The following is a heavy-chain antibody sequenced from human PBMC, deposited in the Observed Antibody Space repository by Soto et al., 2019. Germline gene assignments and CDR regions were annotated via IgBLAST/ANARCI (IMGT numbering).Heavy chain of an antibody. J-gene: IGHJ2*01. CDR3: ARVDGIWDFDV. D-gene: IGHD1-20*01. Sequence: QVQLVQSGAEVKKPGASVKVSCKASGYTFTTYGISWVRQAPGQGLEWMGWISVYNGNTDYAQKLQGGVTMTTDTSTTTVYMELSSLSADDTAVCYCARVDGIWDFDVWGPGTLVTVSS. CDR1: GYTFTTYG. CDR2: ISVYNGNT. V-gene: IGHV1-18*01.